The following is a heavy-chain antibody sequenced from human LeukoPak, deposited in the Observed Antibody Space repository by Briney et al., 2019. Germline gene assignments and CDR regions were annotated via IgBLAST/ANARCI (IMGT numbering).Heavy chain of an antibody. CDR1: GYSISSGYY. Sequence: SETLSLTCTVSGYSISSGYYWGWIRQPPGKGLEWIGNIYHSGSTYYNSSLKSRVTISVDTSKNQFSLKLSSVTAADTAVYYCAKASGAAAGSNWFDPWGQGTLVTVSS. J-gene: IGHJ5*02. CDR2: IYHSGST. CDR3: AKASGAAAGSNWFDP. D-gene: IGHD6-13*01. V-gene: IGHV4-38-2*02.